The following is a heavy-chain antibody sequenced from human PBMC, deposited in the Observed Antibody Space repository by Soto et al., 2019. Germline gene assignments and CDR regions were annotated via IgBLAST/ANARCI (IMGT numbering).Heavy chain of an antibody. CDR2: ISYDGSNK. CDR1: GFTFSSYG. J-gene: IGHJ6*02. V-gene: IGHV3-30*18. Sequence: GGSLRLSCAASGFTFSSYGMHWVRQAPGKGLEWVAVISYDGSNKYYADSVKGRFTISRDNSKNTLYLQMNSLRAEDTAVYYCAKAIPTYSSGWYGPHYYGMDVWGQGTTVTVSS. CDR3: AKAIPTYSSGWYGPHYYGMDV. D-gene: IGHD6-19*01.